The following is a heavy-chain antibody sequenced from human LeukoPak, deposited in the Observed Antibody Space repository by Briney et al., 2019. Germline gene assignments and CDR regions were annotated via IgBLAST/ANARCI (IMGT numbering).Heavy chain of an antibody. CDR3: ARWDTGMAAFDL. J-gene: IGHJ4*02. V-gene: IGHV3-74*03. D-gene: IGHD5-18*01. CDR2: INGDGSDT. Sequence: GGSLRLSCAASEFNVSSYWMHWIRQAPGTGLMWVSRINGDGSDTKYADSVKGRLTISRDNAKNTLYLHMNSLRADDTALYWCARWDTGMAAFDLWGQRPLVTVSS. CDR1: EFNVSSYW.